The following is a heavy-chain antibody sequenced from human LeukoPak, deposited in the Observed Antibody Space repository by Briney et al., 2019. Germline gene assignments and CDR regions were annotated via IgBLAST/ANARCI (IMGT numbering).Heavy chain of an antibody. CDR1: GFTFSSYS. Sequence: GGSLRLSCAASGFTFSSYSMNWVSQAPGKWLEWVSSISSSSSYIYYADSVKGRFTISRDNAKNSLYLKVHSLRAGDTAVYYCARAAGGYRSSTSCSAFDYWGQGTLVTVSS. CDR2: ISSSSSYI. V-gene: IGHV3-21*01. D-gene: IGHD2-2*01. J-gene: IGHJ4*02. CDR3: ARAAGGYRSSTSCSAFDY.